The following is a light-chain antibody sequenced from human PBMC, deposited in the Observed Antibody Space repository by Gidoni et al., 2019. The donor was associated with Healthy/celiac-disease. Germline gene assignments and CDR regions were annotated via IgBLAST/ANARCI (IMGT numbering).Light chain of an antibody. V-gene: IGLV3-1*01. Sequence: SYELTQPPPVSVSPGQTASITCSGDKLGDKYACWYQQKPGQSPVLVIYQDSKRPSGIPERFSGSNSGNTATLTISGTQAMDEADYYCQAWDSSTAHVFGTGTKVTVL. CDR3: QAWDSSTAHV. J-gene: IGLJ1*01. CDR1: KLGDKY. CDR2: QDS.